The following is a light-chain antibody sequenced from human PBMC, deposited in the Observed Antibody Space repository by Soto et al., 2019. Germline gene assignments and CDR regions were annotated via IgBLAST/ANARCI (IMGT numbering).Light chain of an antibody. V-gene: IGKV1-5*03. CDR3: LLDFRYFWA. CDR1: QSISSW. CDR2: QAS. J-gene: IGKJ1*01. Sequence: DIQMTQSPSTLSASVGDRVTITCRTSQSISSWLAWYQQKPGKAPKLLIHQASSLASGVPSRFSGGGSGTEFTLTISSLQPEDFATYYCLLDFRYFWAFGQGTKVDIK.